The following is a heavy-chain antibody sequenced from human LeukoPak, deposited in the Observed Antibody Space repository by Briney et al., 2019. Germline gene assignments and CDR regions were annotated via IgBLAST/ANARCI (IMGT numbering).Heavy chain of an antibody. D-gene: IGHD3-22*01. CDR2: IYSGGST. J-gene: IGHJ4*02. CDR1: GFTVSSNY. V-gene: IGHV3-66*02. Sequence: GGSLRLSCAASGFTVSSNYMSWVRQAPGKGLEWVSVIYSGGSTYYADSVKGRFTISRDNSKNTLYLQMNSLGAEDTAVYYCARAVTMIEVPQYYFDYWGQGTLVTVSS. CDR3: ARAVTMIEVPQYYFDY.